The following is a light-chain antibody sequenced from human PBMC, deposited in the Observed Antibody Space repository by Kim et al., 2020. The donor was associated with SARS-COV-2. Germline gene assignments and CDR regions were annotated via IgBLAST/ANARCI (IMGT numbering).Light chain of an antibody. V-gene: IGLV2-14*03. Sequence: TACSGSPADSADYNSVSWYQQRSGDAPKLLIYDVSYRPSGVSHRFSASKSATTASLTISGLQPNDEADYYCNSYVVSTTSYVFGTGTKVTVL. CDR2: DVS. J-gene: IGLJ1*01. CDR3: NSYVVSTTSYV. CDR1: PADSADYNS.